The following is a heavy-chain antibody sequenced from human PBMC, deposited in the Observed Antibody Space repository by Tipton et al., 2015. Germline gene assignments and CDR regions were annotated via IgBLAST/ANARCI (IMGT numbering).Heavy chain of an antibody. J-gene: IGHJ4*02. Sequence: GLVKPSQTLSLTCDISGDSVSSSTSAWNWIRQSPSRGLEWLGRTYYRSKWYYEYSISVKSRVTVTPDTSKNQFSLHLNSVTPEDTAVYYCARHKDSGTYPLDYWGQGTLVTVSS. V-gene: IGHV6-1*01. CDR1: GDSVSSSTSA. CDR3: ARHKDSGTYPLDY. D-gene: IGHD3-10*01. CDR2: TYYRSKWYY.